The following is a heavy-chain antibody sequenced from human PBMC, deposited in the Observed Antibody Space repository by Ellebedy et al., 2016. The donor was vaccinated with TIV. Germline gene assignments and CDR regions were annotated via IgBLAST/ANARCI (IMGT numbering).Heavy chain of an antibody. Sequence: GESLKISCTASGFTFGDYGMSWVRQAPGKGLDWVAVISYDRSNKDYADSVKGRFTISRDNSKNTLYLEMNSLRPEDTAVYYCARVFQSYYFDYWGQGTLVTVAS. CDR3: ARVFQSYYFDY. D-gene: IGHD3-10*01. J-gene: IGHJ4*02. CDR1: GFTFGDYG. CDR2: ISYDRSNK. V-gene: IGHV3-30*03.